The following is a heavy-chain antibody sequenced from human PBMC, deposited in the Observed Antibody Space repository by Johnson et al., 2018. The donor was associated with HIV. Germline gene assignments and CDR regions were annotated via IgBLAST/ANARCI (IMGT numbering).Heavy chain of an antibody. J-gene: IGHJ3*02. V-gene: IGHV3-66*01. D-gene: IGHD7-27*01. CDR3: ARDGDNPRI. Sequence: VQLVESGGGVVRPGGSLRLSCAASDFTVGSIYMSWVRQAPGKGLEWVSLIYSGGSSYYADSVKGRFTISRDNSKNTLYLQMNSLRAEDTAVYYCARDGDNPRIWGQGTMVTVSS. CDR1: DFTVGSIY. CDR2: IYSGGSS.